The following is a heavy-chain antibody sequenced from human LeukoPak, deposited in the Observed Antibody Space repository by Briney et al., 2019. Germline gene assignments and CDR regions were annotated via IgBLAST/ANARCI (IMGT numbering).Heavy chain of an antibody. CDR3: ARGGYDSSGYLAFDI. CDR1: GGSFSNYY. D-gene: IGHD3-22*01. Sequence: SETLSLTCAVYGGSFSNYYWSWIRQPPGKGLEWIGEINHSGSTNNNPSLKSRVTISVDTYKNQFSLKLSSVTAADTAMYYCARGGYDSSGYLAFDIWGQGTMVTVSS. J-gene: IGHJ3*02. CDR2: INHSGST. V-gene: IGHV4-34*01.